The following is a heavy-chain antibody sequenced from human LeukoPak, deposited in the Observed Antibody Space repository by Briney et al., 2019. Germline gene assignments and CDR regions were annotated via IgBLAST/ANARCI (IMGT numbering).Heavy chain of an antibody. Sequence: PGGSLRLSCAASGFTFSSYEMNWVRQAPGKGLEWVSSITTTFYTYYTDSVKGRFTISRDNAKNSLYLQMISLRAEDTAVYYCARVQGYCSGGSCYELDYWGQGTLVTVSS. CDR1: GFTFSSYE. CDR2: ITTTFYT. CDR3: ARVQGYCSGGSCYELDY. J-gene: IGHJ4*02. V-gene: IGHV3-21*01. D-gene: IGHD2-15*01.